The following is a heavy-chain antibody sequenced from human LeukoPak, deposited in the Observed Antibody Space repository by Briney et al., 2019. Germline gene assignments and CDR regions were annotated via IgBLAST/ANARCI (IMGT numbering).Heavy chain of an antibody. CDR3: ASRNYYDTTGYYQFYFDY. CDR2: IAPYNGDT. J-gene: IGHJ4*02. Sequence: DSVKVSCKASGYSFTNFGISWGRQAPGQRLEWMGWIAPYNGDTHYTQSLQDRVTMTTDTSTSTAYMELRSLRSDDTAVYYCASRNYYDTTGYYQFYFDYWGQGTLVTVSS. V-gene: IGHV1-18*01. CDR1: GYSFTNFG. D-gene: IGHD3-22*01.